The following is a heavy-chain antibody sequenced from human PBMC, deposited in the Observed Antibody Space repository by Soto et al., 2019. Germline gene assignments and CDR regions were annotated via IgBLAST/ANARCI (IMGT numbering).Heavy chain of an antibody. CDR1: GYAFTSYD. Sequence: ASVKVSCKASGYAFTSYDINWVRHATEQGLEWMGWMNPNSGNTGYAQKFQGRVTMTRNTSISTAYMEMSSLRSEDTAVYYCASSPTAVGGTTYYFDYWGQGALVTVSS. J-gene: IGHJ4*02. D-gene: IGHD6-19*01. CDR3: ASSPTAVGGTTYYFDY. CDR2: MNPNSGNT. V-gene: IGHV1-8*01.